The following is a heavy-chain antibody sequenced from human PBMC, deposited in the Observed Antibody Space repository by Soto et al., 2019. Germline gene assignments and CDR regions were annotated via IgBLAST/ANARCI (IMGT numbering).Heavy chain of an antibody. Sequence: GASVKVSCKASGYTLTSYDINWVRQATGQGLEWMGWMNPNSGNTGYAQKFQGRVTMTRNTSISTAYMELSSLRSEDTAVYYCARGHSVTTFTQVKYYFDYWGQGTLVTVSS. J-gene: IGHJ4*02. CDR1: GYTLTSYD. CDR3: ARGHSVTTFTQVKYYFDY. D-gene: IGHD4-17*01. V-gene: IGHV1-8*01. CDR2: MNPNSGNT.